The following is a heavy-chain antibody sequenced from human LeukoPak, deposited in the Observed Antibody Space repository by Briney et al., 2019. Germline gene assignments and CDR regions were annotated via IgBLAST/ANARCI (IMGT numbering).Heavy chain of an antibody. D-gene: IGHD3-22*01. CDR3: ARLRFYDSTGYSPGHYMDV. V-gene: IGHV4-4*07. Sequence: SETLSLTCTVSGGPIYSYYWSWIRQTAGKGLEWIGRLYPGVSPNYNPSLKSRVTMSVDTSKKQFALKLNTVTAADTAVYYCARLRFYDSTGYSPGHYMDVWGKGATVTVSS. CDR1: GGPIYSYY. CDR2: LYPGVSP. J-gene: IGHJ6*03.